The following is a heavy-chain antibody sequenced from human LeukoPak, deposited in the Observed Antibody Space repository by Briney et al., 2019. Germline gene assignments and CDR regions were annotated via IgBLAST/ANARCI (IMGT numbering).Heavy chain of an antibody. D-gene: IGHD2-2*01. J-gene: IGHJ4*02. CDR3: ARDSPYCTSSDCYLDY. V-gene: IGHV3-7*01. Sequence: DSLKGRFTISRDNAKNSLFLQMNSLRAEDTAVYYCARDSPYCTSSDCYLDYRGQGTLVTVSS.